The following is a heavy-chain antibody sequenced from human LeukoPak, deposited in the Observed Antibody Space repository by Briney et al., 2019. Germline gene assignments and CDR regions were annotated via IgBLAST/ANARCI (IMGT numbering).Heavy chain of an antibody. V-gene: IGHV4-34*01. Sequence: SETLSLTCAVYGGSFSGYYWSWIRQPPGKGLEWIGEINHSGSTNYNPSLKSRVTISVDTSKNQFSLKLSSVTAADTAVYYCARLSSRSSSRPLDYWGQGTLVTVSS. CDR3: ARLSSRSSSRPLDY. D-gene: IGHD6-6*01. J-gene: IGHJ4*02. CDR2: INHSGST. CDR1: GGSFSGYY.